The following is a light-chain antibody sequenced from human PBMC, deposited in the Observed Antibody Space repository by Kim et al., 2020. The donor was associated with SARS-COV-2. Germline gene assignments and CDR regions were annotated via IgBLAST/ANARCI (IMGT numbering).Light chain of an antibody. CDR1: QSISGW. V-gene: IGKV1-5*03. Sequence: DIQMTQSPSTLSASVGDRVTITCRASQSISGWLAWYQQKPGKAPKLLIYKASSLESGVPSRFSGSGSGTEFTLTVSSLQPDDFATYYCQQYNSYPLTFGQWTKVDIK. CDR3: QQYNSYPLT. CDR2: KAS. J-gene: IGKJ1*01.